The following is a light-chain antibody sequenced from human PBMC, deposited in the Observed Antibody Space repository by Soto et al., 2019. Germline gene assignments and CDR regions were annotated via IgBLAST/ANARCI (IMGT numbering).Light chain of an antibody. CDR1: QSVSSSY. CDR3: QQYGSSPPT. V-gene: IGKV3-20*01. CDR2: GAS. J-gene: IGKJ5*01. Sequence: EIVVTQSPGTLSLSPGERATLSCRASQSVSSSYLAWYQQKPGQAPRLLIYGASSRATGIPDRFSGSGSGTDFTLTISRLEPEDFAVYYCQQYGSSPPTFGQGTRGESK.